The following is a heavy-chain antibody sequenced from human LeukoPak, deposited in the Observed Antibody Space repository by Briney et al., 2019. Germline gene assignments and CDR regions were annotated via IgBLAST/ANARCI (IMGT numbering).Heavy chain of an antibody. CDR1: GFTFSSYG. D-gene: IGHD1-1*01. CDR2: IWYDGSNK. V-gene: IGHV3-33*01. CDR3: ARANEGYYFDY. J-gene: IGHJ4*02. Sequence: GGSLRLSCAASGFTFSSYGMHWVRQAPGKGLEWVAVIWYDGSNKYYADSVKGRFTISRDNAKNSLYLQMNSLRAEDTAVYYCARANEGYYFDYWGQGTLVTVSS.